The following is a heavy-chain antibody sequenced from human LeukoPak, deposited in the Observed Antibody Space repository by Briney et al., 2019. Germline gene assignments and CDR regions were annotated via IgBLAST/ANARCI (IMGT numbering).Heavy chain of an antibody. J-gene: IGHJ3*02. Sequence: ASVKVSCKASGGTFSSYAISWVRQAPGQGLEWMGGIIPIFGTANYAQKFQGRVTITADESTSTAYMELSSLRSEDTAVYYCARDPPYDYIWGSARDAFDIWGQGTMVTVPS. CDR2: IIPIFGTA. D-gene: IGHD3-16*01. CDR1: GGTFSSYA. CDR3: ARDPPYDYIWGSARDAFDI. V-gene: IGHV1-69*13.